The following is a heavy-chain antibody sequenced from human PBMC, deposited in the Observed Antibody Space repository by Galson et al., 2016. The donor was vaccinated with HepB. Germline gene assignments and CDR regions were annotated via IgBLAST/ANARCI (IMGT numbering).Heavy chain of an antibody. Sequence: TLSLTCTVSGGSISSGDYYWSWIRQPPGKGLEGIGYIYYSESTYYNPSLKSRVTISVDTSKNQFSLKLSPVTAADTAVYYCARGDDILTGTYYFDYWGQGTLVTVSS. J-gene: IGHJ4*02. V-gene: IGHV4-30-4*01. CDR3: ARGDDILTGTYYFDY. D-gene: IGHD3-9*01. CDR1: GGSISSGDYY. CDR2: IYYSEST.